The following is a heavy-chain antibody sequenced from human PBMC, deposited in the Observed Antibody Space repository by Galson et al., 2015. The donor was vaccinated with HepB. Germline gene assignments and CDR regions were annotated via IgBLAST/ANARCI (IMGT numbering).Heavy chain of an antibody. CDR1: GFTFDDYT. Sequence: SLRLSCAASGFTFDDYTMHWVRQAPGKGLEWVSLISWDGGAPSYADSVKGRFTISRDNSKNSLYLQMNSLRTEDTALYYCAKDRNSLSLGIVTLIGEFDYWGQGTLVTVSS. V-gene: IGHV3-43*01. D-gene: IGHD3-22*01. CDR2: ISWDGGAP. J-gene: IGHJ4*02. CDR3: AKDRNSLSLGIVTLIGEFDY.